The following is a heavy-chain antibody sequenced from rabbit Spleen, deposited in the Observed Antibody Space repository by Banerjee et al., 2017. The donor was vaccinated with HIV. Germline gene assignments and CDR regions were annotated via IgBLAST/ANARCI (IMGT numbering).Heavy chain of an antibody. Sequence: QEQLVESGGGLVKPEGSLTLTCKASGFSFSNKDVMCWVREAPGKGLEWIACINAYTGKPVYATWAKGRFTISRTSSTTVTLQMTSLTAADTATYFCARDLASVVGWNFNLWGQGTLVTVS. CDR3: ARDLASVVGWNFNL. CDR2: INAYTGKP. V-gene: IGHV1S45*01. J-gene: IGHJ4*01. CDR1: GFSFSNKDV. D-gene: IGHD3-1*01.